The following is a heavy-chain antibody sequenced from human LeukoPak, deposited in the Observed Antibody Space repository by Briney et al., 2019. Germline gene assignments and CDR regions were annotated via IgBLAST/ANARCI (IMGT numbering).Heavy chain of an antibody. Sequence: GESLKISCKGSGHSFTSYWIAWVRQMPGKGLEWMGIIYPGDSDTRYSPSFQGQVTISADKSISTAYLQWSSLKASDTAMYYCAMNLGYCSAGSCVLDYWGQGTPVIVSS. CDR1: GHSFTSYW. CDR3: AMNLGYCSAGSCVLDY. J-gene: IGHJ4*02. D-gene: IGHD2-15*01. V-gene: IGHV5-51*01. CDR2: IYPGDSDT.